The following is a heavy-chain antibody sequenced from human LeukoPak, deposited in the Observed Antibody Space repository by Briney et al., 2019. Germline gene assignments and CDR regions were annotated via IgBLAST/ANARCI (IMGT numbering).Heavy chain of an antibody. CDR2: INSGGSST. J-gene: IGHJ4*02. Sequence: PGGSLRLSCAASGLTFSSYWMHWVRQAPGKGLVWVSRINSGGSSTTYRDSVKGRFTISRDNAKNTLYLQMNSLRAEDTAVYYCARVSGTDSSGYVEIDFWGQGTLVTVSS. CDR1: GLTFSSYW. CDR3: ARVSGTDSSGYVEIDF. V-gene: IGHV3-74*01. D-gene: IGHD3-22*01.